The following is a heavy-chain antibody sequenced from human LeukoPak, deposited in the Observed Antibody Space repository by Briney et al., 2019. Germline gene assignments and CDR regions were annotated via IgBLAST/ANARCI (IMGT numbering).Heavy chain of an antibody. Sequence: SETLSLTCTVSGGSISSGSYYWSWIRQPAGKGLEWIGRIYTSGSTNYNPSLKSRVTISVDTSKNQFSLKLSSVTAADPAVYYCARDSGAWGYGDFENWFDPWGQGTLVTASS. J-gene: IGHJ5*02. CDR3: ARDSGAWGYGDFENWFDP. D-gene: IGHD4-17*01. V-gene: IGHV4-61*02. CDR2: IYTSGST. CDR1: GGSISSGSYY.